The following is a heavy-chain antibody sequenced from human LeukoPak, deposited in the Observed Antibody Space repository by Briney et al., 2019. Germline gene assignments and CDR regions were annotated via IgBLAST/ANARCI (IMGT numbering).Heavy chain of an antibody. J-gene: IGHJ3*01. Sequence: SGGSLRLSCAASGFTFSAAAVTWVRQTPGKGLVWVSLIGASGESTYYADSVKGRFTISRDNSKNTLSLQMNSLRVEDTAMYFCAKDIQLSTWGLGTMVTVSS. V-gene: IGHV3-23*01. CDR3: AKDIQLST. CDR1: GFTFSAAA. CDR2: IGASGEST. D-gene: IGHD5-24*01.